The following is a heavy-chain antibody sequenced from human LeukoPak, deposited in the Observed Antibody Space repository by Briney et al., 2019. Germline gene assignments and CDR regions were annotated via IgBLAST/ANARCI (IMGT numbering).Heavy chain of an antibody. CDR1: GGSISSSSYY. CDR2: IYYSGST. V-gene: IGHV4-39*07. Sequence: SETLSLTCTVSGGSISSSSYYWGWIRQPPGKGLEWIGSIYYSGSTYYNPSLKSRVTISVDTSKNQFSLKLSSVTAADTAVYYCARDLAFGGVDAFDIWGQGTMVTVSS. D-gene: IGHD3-16*01. J-gene: IGHJ3*02. CDR3: ARDLAFGGVDAFDI.